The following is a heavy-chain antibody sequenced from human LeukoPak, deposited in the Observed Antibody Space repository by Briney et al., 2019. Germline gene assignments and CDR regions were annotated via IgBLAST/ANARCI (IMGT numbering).Heavy chain of an antibody. CDR1: GGSISSYY. CDR3: ARVPSTMVRGVIMRYFDY. D-gene: IGHD3-10*01. Sequence: PSETLSLTCTVSGGSISSYYWSWIRQPPGKGLEWIGYIYYSGSTNYNPSLKSRVTISVDTSKNQFSLKLSSVTAADTAVYYCARVPSTMVRGVIMRYFDYWGQGTLVTVSS. V-gene: IGHV4-59*08. CDR2: IYYSGST. J-gene: IGHJ4*02.